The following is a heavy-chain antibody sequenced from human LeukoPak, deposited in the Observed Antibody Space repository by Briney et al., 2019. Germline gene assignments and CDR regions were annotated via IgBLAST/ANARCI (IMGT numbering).Heavy chain of an antibody. CDR1: GDSISSYY. CDR2: IYHSGST. D-gene: IGHD2-2*01. CDR3: ARGPHLVRRYMDV. J-gene: IGHJ6*03. Sequence: PSETLSLTCTVSGDSISSYYWSWIRQPPGKGLEWIGYIYHSGSTNYNPSLKSRVAISVDTSKNQFSLKLTSVTAADTAVYYCARGPHLVRRYMDVWGKGTTVTVSS. V-gene: IGHV4-59*12.